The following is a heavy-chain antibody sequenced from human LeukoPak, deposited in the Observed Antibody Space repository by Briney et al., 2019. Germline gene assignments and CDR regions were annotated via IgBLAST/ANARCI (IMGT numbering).Heavy chain of an antibody. CDR3: TRQVGGDAFDI. CDR2: IKQDGSEK. CDR1: GFTFSSDW. J-gene: IGHJ3*02. D-gene: IGHD3-10*01. Sequence: GGSLRLSCAASGFTFSSDWMSWVRQAPGKGREWVANIKQDGSEKYYVDSVKGRFTISRDNAKSSLYLQMNSLRAEDTAVYYCTRQVGGDAFDIWGQGTMVTVSS. V-gene: IGHV3-7*01.